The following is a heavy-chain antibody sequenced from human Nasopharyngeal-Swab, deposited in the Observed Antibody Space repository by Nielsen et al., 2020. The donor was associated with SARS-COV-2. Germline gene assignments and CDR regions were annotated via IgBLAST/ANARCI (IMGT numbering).Heavy chain of an antibody. CDR1: GFTFNNYY. V-gene: IGHV3-21*01. Sequence: GESLKIPCAASGFTFNNYYFNWVRQAPGKALEWVPPISTSSSYINHADSVKGRFPTSRDNAKNSLYLQINSLRAEDTAVYYCARDGLDYDFWSAYFMDVWGQGTTVTVSS. CDR3: ARDGLDYDFWSAYFMDV. CDR2: ISTSSSYI. J-gene: IGHJ6*02. D-gene: IGHD3-3*01.